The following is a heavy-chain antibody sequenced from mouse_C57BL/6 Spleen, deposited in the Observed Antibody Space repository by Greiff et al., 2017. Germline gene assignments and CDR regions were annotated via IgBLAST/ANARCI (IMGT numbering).Heavy chain of an antibody. CDR3: TRGAGTGYFDV. Sequence: EVMLVESGGGLVQPGGSMKLSCAASGFTFSDAWMDWVRQSPEKGLEWVAEIRNKANNPATYYAESVKGRFTISRDDSKSSVYLQMNSLRAEDTGIYYCTRGAGTGYFDVWGTGTTVTVSS. CDR2: IRNKANNPAT. D-gene: IGHD4-1*01. CDR1: GFTFSDAW. V-gene: IGHV6-6*01. J-gene: IGHJ1*03.